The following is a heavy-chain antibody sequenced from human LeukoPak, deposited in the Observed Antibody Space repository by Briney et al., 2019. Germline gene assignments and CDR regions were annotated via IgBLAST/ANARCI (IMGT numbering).Heavy chain of an antibody. V-gene: IGHV1-8*01. Sequence: ASVKVSCKASGYTFTSYDINWVRQATGQGLEWMGWMNPNSGNTGYAQKFQGRVTMARNTSISTAYMELSSLRSDDTAVYYCARSSLFNWFDPWGQGTLVTVSS. CDR3: ARSSLFNWFDP. J-gene: IGHJ5*02. CDR2: MNPNSGNT. CDR1: GYTFTSYD.